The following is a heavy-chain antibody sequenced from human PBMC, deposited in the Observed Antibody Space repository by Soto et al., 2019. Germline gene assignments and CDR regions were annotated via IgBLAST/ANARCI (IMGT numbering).Heavy chain of an antibody. Sequence: VGSLRLSFAASGFDLSGYDMSWVLQAPLKVLQWVSVITGGGTSIYYAASVKGRLSIARDKSRNTLVLHMSSLRAEDTAIYYCAKHQYSFAHYIDHWGQGTKVPVSS. J-gene: IGHJ4*02. D-gene: IGHD5-12*01. V-gene: IGHV3-23*01. CDR3: AKHQYSFAHYIDH. CDR1: GFDLSGYD. CDR2: ITGGGTSI.